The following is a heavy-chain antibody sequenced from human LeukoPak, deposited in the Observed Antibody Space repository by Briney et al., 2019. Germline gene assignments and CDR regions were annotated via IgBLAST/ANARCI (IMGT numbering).Heavy chain of an antibody. V-gene: IGHV4-38-2*02. Sequence: PSETLSLTCTVSGYPITSGYYWGWIRQPPGKGLEWIGSIYHSGSINYNPSLKSRVTISVDTSKNQFSLKLSSVTAADTAVYYCAREDYFDPWGQGTLVTVSS. CDR2: IYHSGSI. CDR3: AREDYFDP. J-gene: IGHJ5*02. CDR1: GYPITSGYY. D-gene: IGHD3-16*01.